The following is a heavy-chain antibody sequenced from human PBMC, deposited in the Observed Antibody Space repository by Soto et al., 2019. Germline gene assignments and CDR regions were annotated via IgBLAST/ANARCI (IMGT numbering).Heavy chain of an antibody. CDR2: IYYSGST. V-gene: IGHV4-61*01. CDR1: GGSVSSGRYY. J-gene: IGHJ6*02. Sequence: QVQLQESGPGLVKPSETLSLTCTVSGGSVSSGRYYWSWIRQPPGKGLEWIGYIYYSGSTNYNPSLKSRVTISVDTSKNQFSLKLSSVTAADTAVYYCARDSGSRGYYYGMDVWGQGTTVTVSS. CDR3: ARDSGSRGYYYGMDV. D-gene: IGHD3-10*01.